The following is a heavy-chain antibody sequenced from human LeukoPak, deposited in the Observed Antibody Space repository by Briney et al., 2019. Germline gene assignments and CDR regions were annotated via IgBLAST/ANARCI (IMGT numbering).Heavy chain of an antibody. J-gene: IGHJ6*04. V-gene: IGHV1-2*02. CDR1: GYTFTGYY. CDR2: INPNSGGT. Sequence: ASVKVSCKASGYTFTGYYMHWVRQAPGQGLEWMGWINPNSGGTNYAQKFQGRVTMTRDTSISTAYMELSRLRSDDTAVYYCARGNYGSGSFISTKMDVWGKGTTVTVSS. D-gene: IGHD3-10*01. CDR3: ARGNYGSGSFISTKMDV.